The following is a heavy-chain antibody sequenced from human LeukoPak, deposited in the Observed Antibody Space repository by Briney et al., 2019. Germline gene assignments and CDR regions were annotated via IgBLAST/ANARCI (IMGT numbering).Heavy chain of an antibody. V-gene: IGHV4-59*01. CDR1: GDSISSYY. CDR2: MYYSGDT. D-gene: IGHD2-15*01. CDR3: ARELGSTHGY. Sequence: SETLSLTCTVSGDSISSYYWSWIRQPPGKGLEWIGYMYYSGDTNYNPSLKSRVTISVDTSKSQFSLKLNSVTAADTAVYYCARELGSTHGYWGQGTLVTVSS. J-gene: IGHJ4*02.